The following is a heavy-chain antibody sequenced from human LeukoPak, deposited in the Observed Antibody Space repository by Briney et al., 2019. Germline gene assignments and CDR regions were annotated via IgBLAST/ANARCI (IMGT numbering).Heavy chain of an antibody. D-gene: IGHD3-16*01. J-gene: IGHJ4*02. CDR3: ARRGDYFPFDY. CDR2: INSNGGNT. Sequence: GGSLRLSCAASGITVSDDYMSWVRQAPGKGLEWVSTINSNGGNTYYADSVKGRVTISRDNSKNTLYLQTNSLRVEDTAVYYCARRGDYFPFDYWGQGTLVTVSS. CDR1: GITVSDDY. V-gene: IGHV3-23*01.